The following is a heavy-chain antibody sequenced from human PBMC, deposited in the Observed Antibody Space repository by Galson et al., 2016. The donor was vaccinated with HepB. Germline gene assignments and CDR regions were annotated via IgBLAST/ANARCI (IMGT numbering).Heavy chain of an antibody. D-gene: IGHD3-3*01. J-gene: IGHJ4*02. CDR3: ARARFLEGYFDY. Sequence: SVKVSCKASGYTFSSYAIYWVRQAPGQRLEWMGWINAGTGQTRYSQNFQGRVTITRDTSARTAYMELSSLRSGDTAVFYCARARFLEGYFDYWGQGTLVTVSS. CDR2: INAGTGQT. V-gene: IGHV1-3*01. CDR1: GYTFSSYA.